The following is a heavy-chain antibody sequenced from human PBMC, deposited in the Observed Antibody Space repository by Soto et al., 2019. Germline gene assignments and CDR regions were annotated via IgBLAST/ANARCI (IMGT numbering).Heavy chain of an antibody. J-gene: IGHJ6*02. CDR2: MSFDGRIQ. CDR1: GFTFSSFG. D-gene: IGHD1-26*01. CDR3: AKDSMGDYYGMDF. V-gene: IGHV3-30*18. Sequence: GGSLRLSCAASGFTFSSFGIHWVRQAPGKGLEWVAVMSFDGRIQNYADSLKGRFTISRDNSRNTLFLQMNSPRPEDTAVYFCAKDSMGDYYGMDFWGQGTTVTVSS.